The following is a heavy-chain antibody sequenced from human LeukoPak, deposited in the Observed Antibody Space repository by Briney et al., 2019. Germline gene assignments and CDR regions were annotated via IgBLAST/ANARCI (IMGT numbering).Heavy chain of an antibody. CDR1: GFTFSDYG. CDR3: AKGGSASHNWFDP. CDR2: IRNDGSNE. V-gene: IGHV3-30*02. J-gene: IGHJ5*02. Sequence: PGGSLRLSCVASGFTFSDYGMHWVRHAPGKGLEWVAFIRNDGSNEYYPDSVKGRFTISRDNSRNTLYLQMNSLRPEDTAVYYCAKGGSASHNWFDPWGQGTLVTVSS. D-gene: IGHD2-15*01.